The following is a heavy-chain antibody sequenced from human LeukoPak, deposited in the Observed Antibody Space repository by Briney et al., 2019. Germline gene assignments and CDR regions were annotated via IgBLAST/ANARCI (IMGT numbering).Heavy chain of an antibody. V-gene: IGHV3-53*01. CDR3: ARDPYLYCSSTSCYFDY. CDR2: IYSGGST. D-gene: IGHD2-2*01. J-gene: IGHJ4*02. CDR1: GFTVSSNY. Sequence: GGSLRLSCAASGFTVSSNYMSWVRQAPGKGLEWVSVIYSGGSTYYADSVKGRFTISRDNSKNTLYVQMNSLRAEDTAVYYCARDPYLYCSSTSCYFDYWGQGTLVTVSS.